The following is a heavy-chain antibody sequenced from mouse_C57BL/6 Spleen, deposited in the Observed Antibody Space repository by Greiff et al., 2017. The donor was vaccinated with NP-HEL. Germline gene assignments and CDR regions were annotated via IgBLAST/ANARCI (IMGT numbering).Heavy chain of an antibody. CDR3: ARGDDYGSYYAMDY. D-gene: IGHD2-4*01. CDR1: GYAFSSYW. J-gene: IGHJ4*01. V-gene: IGHV1-80*01. Sequence: VQLQQSGAELVKPGASVKISCKASGYAFSSYWMNWVKQRPGKGLEWIGQIYPGDGDTNYNGKFKGKATLTADKSSSTAYMQLSSLTSEDSAVYFCARGDDYGSYYAMDYWGQGTSVTVSS. CDR2: IYPGDGDT.